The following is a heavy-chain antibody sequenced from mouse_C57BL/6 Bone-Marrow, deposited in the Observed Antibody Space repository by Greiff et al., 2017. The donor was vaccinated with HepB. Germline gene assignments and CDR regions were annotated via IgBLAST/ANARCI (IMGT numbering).Heavy chain of an antibody. Sequence: QVQLQQPGAELVKPGASVKMSCKASGYTFTSYWITWVKQRPGQGLEWIGDIYPGSGSTNYNEKFKSKATLTVDTSSSTAYMQLSSLTSEDSAVYYCAREWVDDYDGDYWGQVTTLTVSS. CDR3: AREWVDDYDGDY. J-gene: IGHJ2*01. V-gene: IGHV1-55*01. D-gene: IGHD2-4*01. CDR2: IYPGSGST. CDR1: GYTFTSYW.